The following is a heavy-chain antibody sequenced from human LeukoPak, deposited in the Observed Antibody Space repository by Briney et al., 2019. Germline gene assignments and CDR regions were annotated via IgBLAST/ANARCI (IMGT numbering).Heavy chain of an antibody. J-gene: IGHJ6*02. CDR1: GGSISSYY. CDR2: IYYSVST. CDR3: ARALFSYYGMDV. Sequence: SETLSLTCTVSGGSISSYYWSWIRQPPGKGLEWIGYIYYSVSTNYNPSLKSRVTISVDTSKNQFSLKLSSVTAADTAVYYCARALFSYYGMDVWGQGTTVTVSS. V-gene: IGHV4-59*01.